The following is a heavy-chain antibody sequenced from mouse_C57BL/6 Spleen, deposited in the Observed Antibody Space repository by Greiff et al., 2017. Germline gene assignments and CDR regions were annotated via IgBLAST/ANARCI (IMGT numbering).Heavy chain of an antibody. J-gene: IGHJ4*01. D-gene: IGHD1-1*01. CDR1: GYTFTSYW. Sequence: QVQLQQPGAELVMPGASVKLSCKASGYTFTSYWMHWVKQRPGQGLEWIGEIDPSDSYTNYNQKFKGKSTLTVDKSSSTAYMQLSSLTSEDSAVYYWARGSTVVGRDYWGQGTSVTVSS. V-gene: IGHV1-69*01. CDR3: ARGSTVVGRDY. CDR2: IDPSDSYT.